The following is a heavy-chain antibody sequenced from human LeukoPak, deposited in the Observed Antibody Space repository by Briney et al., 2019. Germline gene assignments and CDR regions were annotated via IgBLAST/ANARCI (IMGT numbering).Heavy chain of an antibody. CDR2: ISSSSSTI. V-gene: IGHV3-48*04. CDR3: ARVKEGFWSGYYPLQH. Sequence: GGSLRLSCAASGFTFSSYSMNWVRQAPGKGLEWVSYISSSSSTIYYADSVKGRFTISRDNAKNSLYLQMNSLRAEDTAVYYCARVKEGFWSGYYPLQHWARAPWSPSPQ. J-gene: IGHJ1*01. CDR1: GFTFSSYS. D-gene: IGHD3-3*01.